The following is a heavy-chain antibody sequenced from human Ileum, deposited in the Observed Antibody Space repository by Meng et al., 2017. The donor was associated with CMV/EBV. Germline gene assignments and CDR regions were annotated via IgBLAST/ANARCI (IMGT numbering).Heavy chain of an antibody. J-gene: IGHJ4*02. CDR3: ARYRREGYCSSTSCYTPYYFDY. D-gene: IGHD2-2*02. CDR2: IYTSGST. CDR1: GFTVSTNY. V-gene: IGHV3-53*01. Sequence: GESLKISCAASGFTVSTNYMSWVRQAPGMGLEWVSVIYTSGSTHDADSVKGRFTISRDNSRNTLYLQMNSLRAEDTAVYYCARYRREGYCSSTSCYTPYYFDYWGQGTLVTVSS.